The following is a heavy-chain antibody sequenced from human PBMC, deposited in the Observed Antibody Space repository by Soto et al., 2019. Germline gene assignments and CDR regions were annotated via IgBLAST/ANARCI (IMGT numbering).Heavy chain of an antibody. CDR1: GFTFSTYG. J-gene: IGHJ5*01. CDR3: AKRFSASWSIES. Sequence: QVQLVESGGGVVQPGRSLRPSCAASGFTFSTYGMHWVRQAPGKGLEWVAVISNGGSDHYYGDSVKGRFTVSRDNSKNTMSLQMNSLRPEDTAVYYCAKRFSASWSIESWGQGTLVIVSS. V-gene: IGHV3-30*18. CDR2: ISNGGSDH. D-gene: IGHD6-13*01.